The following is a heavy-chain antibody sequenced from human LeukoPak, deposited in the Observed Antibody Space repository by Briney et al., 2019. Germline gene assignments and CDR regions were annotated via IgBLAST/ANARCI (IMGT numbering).Heavy chain of an antibody. V-gene: IGHV4-39*01. CDR3: ARHRGDGDYFDS. CDR1: GGSISSSSYY. CDR2: IYYSGST. J-gene: IGHJ4*02. D-gene: IGHD3-10*01. Sequence: SETLSLTCTVCGGSISSSSYYWGWLRQPRGRGLEGIGSIYYSGSTYYNPSLKSRVTISVDTSKNQFSLKLSSVTAADTAVYYCARHRGDGDYFDSWGQGTLVTVSS.